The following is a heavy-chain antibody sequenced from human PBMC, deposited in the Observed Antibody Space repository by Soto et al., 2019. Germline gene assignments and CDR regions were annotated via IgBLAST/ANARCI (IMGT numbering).Heavy chain of an antibody. CDR2: IIPIFGTA. V-gene: IGHV1-69*01. CDR1: GVTFSSYT. D-gene: IGHD3-16*01. Sequence: QVQLVQSGAEVKKPGSSVKVSCKASGVTFSSYTISWVRQAPGQGLEWMGGIIPIFGTANYAQKFQGRVTITADESTSTAYMELSSLRSEDTAVYYCARGEGITFFRQSDYYYGMDVWGQGTTVTVSS. J-gene: IGHJ6*02. CDR3: ARGEGITFFRQSDYYYGMDV.